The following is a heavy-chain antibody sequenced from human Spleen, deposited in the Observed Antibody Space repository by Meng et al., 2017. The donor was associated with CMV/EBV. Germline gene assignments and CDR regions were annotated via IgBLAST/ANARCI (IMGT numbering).Heavy chain of an antibody. J-gene: IGHJ4*02. D-gene: IGHD1-14*01. CDR1: GYTFSDYY. V-gene: IGHV1-2*02. Sequence: ASVKVSCKASGYTFSDYYIQWVRQAPGQGLEWMGWINPKTGATKYAQNFQGRVTMTRVTSVTTAYMELSRLRFDDTAVYYCARRGPYNPSSGIDYWGQGTLVTVSS. CDR3: ARRGPYNPSSGIDY. CDR2: INPKTGAT.